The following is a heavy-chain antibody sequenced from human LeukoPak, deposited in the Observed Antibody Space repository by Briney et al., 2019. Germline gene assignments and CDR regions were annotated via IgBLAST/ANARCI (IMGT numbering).Heavy chain of an antibody. V-gene: IGHV4-61*02. Sequence: SQTLSLTCTVSGGSISSGSYYWSWIRQPAGKGLEWIGRIYTSGSTNYTPSLKSRVTISVAPSQNTLCLKLSPVTAADTAVYYCAGGARGYYDFWSGPIEGFDYWGQGTLVTVSS. CDR3: AGGARGYYDFWSGPIEGFDY. D-gene: IGHD3-3*01. CDR2: IYTSGST. CDR1: GGSISSGSYY. J-gene: IGHJ4*02.